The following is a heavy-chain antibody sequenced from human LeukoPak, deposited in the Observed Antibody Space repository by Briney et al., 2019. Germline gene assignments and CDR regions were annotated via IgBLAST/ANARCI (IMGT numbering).Heavy chain of an antibody. CDR1: GFTFSSYW. V-gene: IGHV3-74*01. CDR2: INSDGSST. CDR3: ARSRKLLWFGELLEDAFDI. J-gene: IGHJ3*02. Sequence: GGSLRLSCAASGFTFSSYWMHWVRQAPGKGLVWVSRINSDGSSTSYADSVKGRFTISRDNAKNTLYLQMNSLRAEDTAVYYCARSRKLLWFGELLEDAFDIWGQGTMVTVSS. D-gene: IGHD3-10*01.